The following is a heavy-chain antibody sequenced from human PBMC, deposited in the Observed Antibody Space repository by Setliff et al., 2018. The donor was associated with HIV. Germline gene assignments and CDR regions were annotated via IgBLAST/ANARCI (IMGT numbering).Heavy chain of an antibody. CDR2: IYTSGST. J-gene: IGHJ4*02. CDR3: EVAGQ. D-gene: IGHD6-19*01. CDR1: GGSFSDYY. Sequence: SETLSLTCTDSGGSFSDYYRSWIRQPPGKGLEWIGYIYTSGSTNYNPSLKSRVTISVDTSKNQFSLKLRSVTAADTAVYYCEVAGQWGQGTLVTVSS. V-gene: IGHV4-4*09.